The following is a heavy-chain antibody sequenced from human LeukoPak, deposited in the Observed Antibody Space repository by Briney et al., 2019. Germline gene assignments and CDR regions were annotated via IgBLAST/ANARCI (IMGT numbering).Heavy chain of an antibody. D-gene: IGHD6-13*01. V-gene: IGHV1-69*13. J-gene: IGHJ5*02. CDR1: GGTFSSYS. CDR3: ARDRAAAGLNNWIDP. Sequence: ASVKVSCKASGGTFSSYSISWVRQAPGQGLEWMGGIVPIFGTADYAQKFQGRVTITADESTSTAYMELSSLRSEDTAVYYCARDRAAAGLNNWIDPWGQGTRVTVSS. CDR2: IVPIFGTA.